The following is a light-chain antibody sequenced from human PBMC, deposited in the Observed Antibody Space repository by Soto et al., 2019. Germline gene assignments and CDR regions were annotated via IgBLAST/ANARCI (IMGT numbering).Light chain of an antibody. V-gene: IGKV3-20*01. CDR1: QSVSSY. CDR2: GAS. Sequence: EIVLTQSPATLSLSPGERATLSCRASQSVSSYLAWYQQKPGQTPRLLIYGASSRATGFPDRFSGSGSGTDFTLTISRLEPEDFAVYYCQQYGRSPLTFGGGTKVDIK. CDR3: QQYGRSPLT. J-gene: IGKJ4*01.